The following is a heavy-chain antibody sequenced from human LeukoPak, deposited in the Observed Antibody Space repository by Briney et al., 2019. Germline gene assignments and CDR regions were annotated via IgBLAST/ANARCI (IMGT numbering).Heavy chain of an antibody. CDR1: GYTFTTYD. D-gene: IGHD1/OR15-1a*01. Sequence: GASVKVSCKTSGYTFTTYDINWERQAPGQGLEWMGRISAYNGYTNYGQKFQGRVTMTTDTSTNTAYMELRSLRSDDTAVYYCARVGTGTRSFDSWGQGTLVTVSS. CDR2: ISAYNGYT. CDR3: ARVGTGTRSFDS. V-gene: IGHV1-18*01. J-gene: IGHJ4*02.